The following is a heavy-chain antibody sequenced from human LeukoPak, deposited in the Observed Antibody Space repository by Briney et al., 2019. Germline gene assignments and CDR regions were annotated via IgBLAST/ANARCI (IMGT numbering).Heavy chain of an antibody. D-gene: IGHD5-18*01. V-gene: IGHV3-48*03. CDR2: ISSSGSTT. CDR3: AKPSPYTAMVTSIDY. Sequence: GGSLRLSCAASGFTFSSYEMNWVRQAPGKGLEWVSYISSSGSTTYYADSVKGRFTISRDNSKNTLYLQMNSLRAEDTAVYYCAKPSPYTAMVTSIDYWGQGTLVTVSS. J-gene: IGHJ4*02. CDR1: GFTFSSYE.